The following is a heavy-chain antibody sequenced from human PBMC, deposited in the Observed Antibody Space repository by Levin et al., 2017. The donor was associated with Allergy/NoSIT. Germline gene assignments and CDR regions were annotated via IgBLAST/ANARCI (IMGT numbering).Heavy chain of an antibody. V-gene: IGHV3-9*01. J-gene: IGHJ4*02. CDR1: GFTFDDYA. D-gene: IGHD6-13*01. Sequence: GGSLRLSCAASGFTFDDYAMHWVRQAPGKGLEWVSGISWNSGSIGYADSVKGRFTISRDNAKNSLYLQMNSLRAEDTALYYCAKADSSSWYGSFDYWGQGTLVTVSS. CDR3: AKADSSSWYGSFDY. CDR2: ISWNSGSI.